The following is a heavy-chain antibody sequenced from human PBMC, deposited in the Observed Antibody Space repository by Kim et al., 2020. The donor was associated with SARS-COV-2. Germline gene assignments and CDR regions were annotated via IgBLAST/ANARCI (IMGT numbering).Heavy chain of an antibody. CDR1: GFTFSDYY. D-gene: IGHD3-3*02. CDR2: ISSSSSYI. Sequence: GGSLRLSCAASGFTFSDYYMSWIRQAPGKGLEWVSSISSSSSYINYADSVKGRFTISRDNAKNSLYLQMNSLRAEDTAVYYCAREVTLVRVLGSGFDPWGQGTLVTVSS. V-gene: IGHV3-11*06. J-gene: IGHJ5*02. CDR3: AREVTLVRVLGSGFDP.